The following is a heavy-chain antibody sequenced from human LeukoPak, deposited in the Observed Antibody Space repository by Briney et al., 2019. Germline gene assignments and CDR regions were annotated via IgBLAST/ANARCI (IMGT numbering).Heavy chain of an antibody. Sequence: GGSLRLSWEGSGFTFSSYAMTWVRQAPGKGLEWVSGIVGSSGNTYYADPVKGRFTISRDISKSTLYLQMNSLRVEDTAQYYCAKDKIVGDGRWEFDHWGRGTLVTVSS. V-gene: IGHV3-23*01. CDR3: AKDKIVGDGRWEFDH. J-gene: IGHJ5*02. CDR2: IVGSSGNT. CDR1: GFTFSSYA. D-gene: IGHD1-26*01.